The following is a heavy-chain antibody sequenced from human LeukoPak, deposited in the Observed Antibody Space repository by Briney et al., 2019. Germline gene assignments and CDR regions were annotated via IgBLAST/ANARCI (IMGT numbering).Heavy chain of an antibody. CDR1: GYTFTSYG. D-gene: IGHD4-17*01. Sequence: ASVKVSCKASGYTFTSYGISWVRQAPGQGREWMGWISAYNGNTNYAQKLQGRVTMTTDTSTSTAYLELRSLRSDDTAVYYCARDRGTVATLYYFDYWGQGTLVTASS. CDR2: ISAYNGNT. V-gene: IGHV1-18*01. J-gene: IGHJ4*02. CDR3: ARDRGTVATLYYFDY.